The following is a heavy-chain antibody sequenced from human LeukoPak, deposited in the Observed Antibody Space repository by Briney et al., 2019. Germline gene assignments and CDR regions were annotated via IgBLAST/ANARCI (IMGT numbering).Heavy chain of an antibody. CDR1: GFTFSNAW. D-gene: IGHD6-13*01. CDR2: IKSKTDGGTT. J-gene: IGHJ3*02. V-gene: IGHV3-15*01. CDR3: TTELGLDAFDI. Sequence: GGSLRLSCAASGFTFSNAWMSWVRQAPGKGLEWVGRIKSKTDGGTTDYAAPVKGRFTISRDNSKNTLYLQMNSLKTEDTAVYYCTTELGLDAFDIWGQGTMVTVSS.